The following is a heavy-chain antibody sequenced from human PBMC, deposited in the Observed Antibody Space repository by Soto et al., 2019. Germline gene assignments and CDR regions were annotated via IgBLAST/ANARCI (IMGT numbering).Heavy chain of an antibody. D-gene: IGHD6-19*01. J-gene: IGHJ4*02. V-gene: IGHV1-3*05. CDR2: INAGNGNT. CDR1: GYTFTSYA. CDR3: ARVSGWYFFDY. Sequence: QVRLVQSGAEEKKPGASVKVSCKASGYTFTSYAMHWVRQAPGQRLEWMGWINAGNGNTKYSQKFQGRVTFTRDTSASTAYMELSSLRSEDTAVYYCARVSGWYFFDYWGQGTLVTVSS.